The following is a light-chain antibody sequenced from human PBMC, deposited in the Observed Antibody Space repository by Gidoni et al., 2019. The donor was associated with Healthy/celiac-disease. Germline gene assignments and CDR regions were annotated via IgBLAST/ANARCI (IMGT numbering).Light chain of an antibody. CDR3: QQYGSSPPYT. CDR1: QSVRSSY. CDR2: GAS. Sequence: EIVLTQSPGTLSLSPGERATRSCRASQSVRSSYLAWYQQKPGQAPRLLIYGASSRATGIPDRFSGSGSGTDFTLTISRLEPEDFAVYYCQQYGSSPPYTFGQXTKLEIK. J-gene: IGKJ2*01. V-gene: IGKV3-20*01.